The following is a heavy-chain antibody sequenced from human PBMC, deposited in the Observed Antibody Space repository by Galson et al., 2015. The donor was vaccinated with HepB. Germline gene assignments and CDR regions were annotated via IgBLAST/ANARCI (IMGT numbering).Heavy chain of an antibody. CDR2: INPSGGST. CDR1: GYTFTSYY. CDR3: ARGDGRDSSDFFPRGDAFDI. D-gene: IGHD3-22*01. Sequence: SVKVSCKASGYTFTSYYIHWVRQAPGQGLEWMGIINPSGGSTSDAQKFQGRVTMTRDTSTSTVYMELSSLTSEDTAVYYCARGDGRDSSDFFPRGDAFDIWGQGTMVIVSS. V-gene: IGHV1-46*03. J-gene: IGHJ3*02.